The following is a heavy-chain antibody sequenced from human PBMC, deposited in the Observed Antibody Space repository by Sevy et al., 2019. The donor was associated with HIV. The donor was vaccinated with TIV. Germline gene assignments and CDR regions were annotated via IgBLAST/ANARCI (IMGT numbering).Heavy chain of an antibody. J-gene: IGHJ4*02. CDR3: ATSRSGYFDSSGYYIY. V-gene: IGHV5-51*01. Sequence: GESLKISCKGSGYSFTSHWIGWVRHMPGKGLEWMGIIYPDDSDIRYSPSFQGQVTFSADKSISTAYLQWSSLKASDTAMYYCATSRSGYFDSSGYYIYWGQGTLVTVSS. CDR1: GYSFTSHW. CDR2: IYPDDSDI. D-gene: IGHD3-22*01.